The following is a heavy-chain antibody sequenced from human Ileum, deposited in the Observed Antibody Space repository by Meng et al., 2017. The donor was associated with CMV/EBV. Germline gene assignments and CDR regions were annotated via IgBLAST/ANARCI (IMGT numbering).Heavy chain of an antibody. CDR1: GFRFSTYW. D-gene: IGHD2-15*01. CDR3: ARTVVATPFDY. CDR2: IKQDGTEK. Sequence: GESLKISCAASGFRFSTYWMSWVRQAPGKGPEWVANIKQDGTEKYYVDSVKGRFTISRDNAENSLYLQMDGLRTEDTAVYYCARTVVATPFDYWGQGNLVTVSS. V-gene: IGHV3-7*01. J-gene: IGHJ4*02.